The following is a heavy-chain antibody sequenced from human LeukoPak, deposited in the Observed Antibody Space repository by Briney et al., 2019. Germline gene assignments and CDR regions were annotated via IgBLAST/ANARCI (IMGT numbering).Heavy chain of an antibody. CDR1: GGSISSGSYY. CDR3: ARSLGRYYYGSGSYSEQRKYFYYYMDV. V-gene: IGHV4-61*02. J-gene: IGHJ6*03. D-gene: IGHD3-10*01. CDR2: LYTSGST. Sequence: SETLSLTCTVSGGSISSGSYYWSWIRQPAGKGLEWIGRLYTSGSTYYNPSPKSRVTISLDTSKNQFSLKLSSVTAADTAVYYCARSLGRYYYGSGSYSEQRKYFYYYMDVWGKGTTVTISS.